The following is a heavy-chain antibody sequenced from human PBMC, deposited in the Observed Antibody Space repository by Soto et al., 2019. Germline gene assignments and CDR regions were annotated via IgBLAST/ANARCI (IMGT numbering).Heavy chain of an antibody. D-gene: IGHD6-6*01. Sequence: EVQLVESGGGLVKPGGSLRLSCAASGVTFSSYTMNWVRQAPGKGLEWVSSITPSSNDIYYADSVKGRFTISRDNAKNSLYLHMNSLRAEDTAVYYCHGSSFVWGQGAVVPVSS. V-gene: IGHV3-21*06. CDR3: HGSSFV. J-gene: IGHJ4*02. CDR2: ITPSSNDI. CDR1: GVTFSSYT.